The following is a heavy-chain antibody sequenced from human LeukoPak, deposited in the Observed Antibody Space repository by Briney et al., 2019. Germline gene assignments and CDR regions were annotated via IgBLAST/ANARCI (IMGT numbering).Heavy chain of an antibody. J-gene: IGHJ4*02. Sequence: ASVKVSCKASGFTFTTYFMHWARQAPGQGLEWMGKINPSGDTTTYAQKFQGRVTMTRDTSTSTGYMELRSLRSEDTAVYYCARPPTPYDSSGYYNYWGQGTLVTVSS. D-gene: IGHD3-22*01. V-gene: IGHV1-46*01. CDR3: ARPPTPYDSSGYYNY. CDR1: GFTFTTYF. CDR2: INPSGDTT.